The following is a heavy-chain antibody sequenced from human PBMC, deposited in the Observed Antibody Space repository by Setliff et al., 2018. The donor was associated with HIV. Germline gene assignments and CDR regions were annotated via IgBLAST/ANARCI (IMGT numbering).Heavy chain of an antibody. V-gene: IGHV4-34*01. Sequence: SETLSLTCAVYGGSFSGYYWSWIRQPPGKGLEWMGEVTHSGRTNYNPSLESRFTTSVDTSKKQFSLRLTSVTAADTAVYYCARGVRDNSGWSSYYFDYWGQGTLVTVSS. D-gene: IGHD6-19*01. CDR3: ARGVRDNSGWSSYYFDY. J-gene: IGHJ4*02. CDR1: GGSFSGYY. CDR2: VTHSGRT.